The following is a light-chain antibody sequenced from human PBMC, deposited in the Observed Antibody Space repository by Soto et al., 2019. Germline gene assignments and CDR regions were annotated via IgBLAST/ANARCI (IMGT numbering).Light chain of an antibody. V-gene: IGLV2-8*01. J-gene: IGLJ2*01. CDR2: EVN. CDR1: SSDLGGYNY. CDR3: SSYAGSNNFVV. Sequence: QSALTQPPSASGSPGQSVTISCTGTSSDLGGYNYVSWYQQHPGKAPKLMIYEVNKRPSGVPDRFSGSKSGNTASLTVSGLQAEDEADYYCSSYAGSNNFVVFGGGTKLTVL.